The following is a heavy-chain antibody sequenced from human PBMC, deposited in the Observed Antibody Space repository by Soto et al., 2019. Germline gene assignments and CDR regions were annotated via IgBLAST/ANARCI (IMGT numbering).Heavy chain of an antibody. Sequence: PSQTVDLTCTVSGGSISSYYWSWIRQPPGKGLEWIGYIYYSGSTNYNPSLKSRVTISVDTSQKQFSLKLSSVTAADTAVYYCARDRRGRDSFLEWLPYRTDVSAQRTSVNGSS. V-gene: IGHV4-59*01. D-gene: IGHD3-3*01. CDR2: IYYSGST. CDR1: GGSISSYY. J-gene: IGHJ6*02. CDR3: ARDRRGRDSFLEWLPYRTDV.